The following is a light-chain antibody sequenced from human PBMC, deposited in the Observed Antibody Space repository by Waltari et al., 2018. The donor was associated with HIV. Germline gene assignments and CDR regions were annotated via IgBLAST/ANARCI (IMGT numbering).Light chain of an antibody. J-gene: IGLJ2*01. CDR3: LLSYSGARLVV. Sequence: QAVVTQEPSLTVSPGGTVTLTCGSSTGAVTSGHYPYWFQQKPGQAPRTLIYDTSNKYSWTPARFSGSLRGGKAVLTLSGAQPEDEAEYYCLLSYSGARLVVFGGGTKLTVL. CDR1: TGAVTSGHY. CDR2: DTS. V-gene: IGLV7-46*01.